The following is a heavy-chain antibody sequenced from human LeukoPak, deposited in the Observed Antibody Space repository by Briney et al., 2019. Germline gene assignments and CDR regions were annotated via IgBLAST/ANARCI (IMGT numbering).Heavy chain of an antibody. CDR1: GFSISSHW. CDR2: IAPDGSET. J-gene: IGHJ4*02. V-gene: IGHV3-7*05. D-gene: IGHD2-2*01. CDR3: VRIIVVVLGVSDYCDY. Sequence: GGSLRLSCAASGFSISSHWMYWVRQAPGKGLEWVANIAPDGSETFYVDSVKGRFTISRDNAKNSLYLQMNSLRAEDTAVYYCVRIIVVVLGVSDYCDYWGQGTLVTVSS.